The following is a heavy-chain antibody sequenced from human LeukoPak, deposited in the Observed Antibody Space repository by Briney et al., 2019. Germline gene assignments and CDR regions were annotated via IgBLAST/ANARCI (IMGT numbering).Heavy chain of an antibody. Sequence: PGGSLRLSCVVSGFTFSSYWMSWVRQVPGKGLEWVADIKQDGSEKYYVDSVKGRFTMSRDNAKNSLYLQMNSLRAEDTAVYYCARVQWELRGVGSYFEYWGQGALVTVSS. CDR2: IKQDGSEK. D-gene: IGHD1-26*01. CDR3: ARVQWELRGVGSYFEY. V-gene: IGHV3-7*01. CDR1: GFTFSSYW. J-gene: IGHJ4*02.